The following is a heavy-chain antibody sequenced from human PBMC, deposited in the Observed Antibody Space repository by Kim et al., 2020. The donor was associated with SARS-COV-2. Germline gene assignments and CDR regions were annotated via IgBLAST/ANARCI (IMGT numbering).Heavy chain of an antibody. CDR1: GFTFSSYA. Sequence: GGSLRLSCAASGFTFSSYAMSWVRQAPGKGLEWVSAISGSGGSTYYADSVKGRFTISRDNSKNTLYLQMNSLRAEDTAVYYCAKSAWRTLGELSLGLVYSFDYWGKGTLVTVSS. CDR2: ISGSGGST. CDR3: AKSAWRTLGELSLGLVYSFDY. J-gene: IGHJ4*02. V-gene: IGHV3-23*01. D-gene: IGHD3-16*02.